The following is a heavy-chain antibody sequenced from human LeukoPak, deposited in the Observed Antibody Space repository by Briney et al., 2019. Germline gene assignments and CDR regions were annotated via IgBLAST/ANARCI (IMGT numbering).Heavy chain of an antibody. CDR1: GYTFTGYY. D-gene: IGHD3-3*01. CDR3: ARSSTTPYYDFWSGYYTGGYFDY. Sequence: ASVKVSCKASGYTFTGYYMHWVRQAPGQGLEWMGWINPNSGGTNYAQKFQGRVTMTRDTSISTAYMELSRLRSDDTAVYYCARSSTTPYYDFWSGYYTGGYFDYWGQGTLVTVSS. J-gene: IGHJ4*02. V-gene: IGHV1-2*02. CDR2: INPNSGGT.